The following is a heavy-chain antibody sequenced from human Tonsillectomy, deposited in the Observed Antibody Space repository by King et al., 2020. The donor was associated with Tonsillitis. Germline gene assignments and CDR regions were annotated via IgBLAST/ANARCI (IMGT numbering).Heavy chain of an antibody. CDR1: GGSFSGYD. D-gene: IGHD3-16*01. CDR3: ARLAYVWGTVGPDEPLDF. J-gene: IGHJ4*02. V-gene: IGHV4-34*01. Sequence: QVQLQQWGAGLLKPSETLSLTCAVYGGSFSGYDWTWIRQPPGMGLEWIGEISHSGTTDCNPSLKSRVTISVDMSTSQFSLQLTSVTAADTAVYYCARLAYVWGTVGPDEPLDFWGQGTLVTVSS. CDR2: ISHSGTT.